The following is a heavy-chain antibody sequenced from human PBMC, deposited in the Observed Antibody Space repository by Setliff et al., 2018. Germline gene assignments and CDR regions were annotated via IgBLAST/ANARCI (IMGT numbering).Heavy chain of an antibody. D-gene: IGHD5-12*01. CDR1: GYTFTTYG. J-gene: IGHJ6*03. CDR2: IIPIFGTT. Sequence: SVKVSCKASGYTFTTYGIIWVRQAPGQGLEWMGGIIPIFGTTNYAQRFQGRVTITTDESTSTAYMELSSLRSEDTAVYYCARERGDIVTTTSYYYYLDVWGKGTTVTVSS. V-gene: IGHV1-69*05. CDR3: ARERGDIVTTTSYYYYLDV.